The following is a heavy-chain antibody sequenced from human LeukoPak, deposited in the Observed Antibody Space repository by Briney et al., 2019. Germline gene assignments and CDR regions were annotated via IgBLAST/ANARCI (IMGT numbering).Heavy chain of an antibody. J-gene: IGHJ4*02. CDR1: GFTFSSYG. D-gene: IGHD2-2*01. CDR2: IRYDGSNK. Sequence: PGGSLRLSCAASGFTFSSYGIHWVRQAPGKGLEWVAFIRYDGSNKYYADSVKGRFTISRDNSKNTLYLQMNSLRAEDTAVYYCAKDRVGYCSSTSCYAGGFFDYWGQGTLVTVSS. V-gene: IGHV3-30*02. CDR3: AKDRVGYCSSTSCYAGGFFDY.